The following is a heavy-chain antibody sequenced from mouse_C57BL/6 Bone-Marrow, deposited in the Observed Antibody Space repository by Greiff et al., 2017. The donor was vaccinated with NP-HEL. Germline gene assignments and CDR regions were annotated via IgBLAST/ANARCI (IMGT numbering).Heavy chain of an antibody. CDR1: GYAFTNYL. Sequence: VQVVESGAELVRPGTSVKVSCKASGYAFTNYLIEWVKQRPGQGLEWIGVINPGSGGTNYNEKFKGKATLTADKSSSTAYMQLSSLTSEDSAVNFCAREGENWVFDYWGQGTTLTVSS. CDR2: INPGSGGT. D-gene: IGHD4-1*01. V-gene: IGHV1-54*01. J-gene: IGHJ2*01. CDR3: AREGENWVFDY.